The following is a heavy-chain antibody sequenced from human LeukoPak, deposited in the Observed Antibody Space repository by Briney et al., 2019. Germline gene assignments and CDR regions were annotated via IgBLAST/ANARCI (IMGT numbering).Heavy chain of an antibody. J-gene: IGHJ4*02. CDR3: AKELSSGWYKAHPFDY. D-gene: IGHD6-19*01. Sequence: PGGSLRLSCAASGFNFNSYAMSWVRQAPGKGLEWVSAISGSGGSTYYADSVKGRFTISRDNSKNTLYLQMNSLRAEDTAVYYCAKELSSGWYKAHPFDYWGQGTLVTVSS. CDR1: GFNFNSYA. V-gene: IGHV3-23*01. CDR2: ISGSGGST.